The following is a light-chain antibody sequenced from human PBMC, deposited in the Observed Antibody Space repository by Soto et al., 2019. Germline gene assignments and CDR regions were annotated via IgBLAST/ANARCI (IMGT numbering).Light chain of an antibody. CDR3: QQHANWPLT. J-gene: IGKJ4*01. V-gene: IGKV3-11*01. CDR1: QSVGNN. CDR2: EAS. Sequence: EIVLTQSPDTLSLSPGERATLSCMASQSVGNNLAWYQQKPGQAPGLLIYEASTRATGIPARFSGSGSGTDFTLTISSLEPEDFAVYYCQQHANWPLTFGGGTKVDI.